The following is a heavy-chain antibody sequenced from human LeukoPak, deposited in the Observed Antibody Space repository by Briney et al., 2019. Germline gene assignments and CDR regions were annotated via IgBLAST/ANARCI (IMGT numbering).Heavy chain of an antibody. V-gene: IGHV4-34*01. Sequence: SETLSLTRSVYGESFIAYFLNWIRQAPGKPLEYIGEINHRGSSHYNPSLKTRVTLSVDTSKNQFSLKLTSVTAADTAVYFCARGSSFDGYCSAGACDVGCYDSWGQGTLVTVSS. D-gene: IGHD2-15*01. CDR2: INHRGSS. CDR3: ARGSSFDGYCSAGACDVGCYDS. J-gene: IGHJ4*02. CDR1: GESFIAYF.